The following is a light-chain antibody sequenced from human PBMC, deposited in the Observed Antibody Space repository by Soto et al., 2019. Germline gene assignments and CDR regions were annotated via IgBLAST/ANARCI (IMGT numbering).Light chain of an antibody. CDR1: QSIRSD. J-gene: IGKJ2*01. Sequence: EIVMTQSPVSLSVSPGERATFSCRASQSIRSDLAWYQQKPGQAPRLLIYGASTKATVIPARFSGSGSGTEFTLTISRLQAEDCAVYYCQHYNIWPYTFGQGTKLEI. CDR2: GAS. V-gene: IGKV3-15*01. CDR3: QHYNIWPYT.